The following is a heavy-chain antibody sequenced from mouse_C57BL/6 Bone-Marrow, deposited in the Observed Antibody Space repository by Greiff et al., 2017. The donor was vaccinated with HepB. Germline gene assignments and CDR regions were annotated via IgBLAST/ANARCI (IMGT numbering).Heavy chain of an antibody. CDR2: ISGGGGNT. CDR3: ARQDYYGSSYDY. D-gene: IGHD1-1*01. J-gene: IGHJ2*01. V-gene: IGHV5-9*01. CDR1: GFTFSSYT. Sequence: EVKVVESGGGLVKPGGSLKLSCAASGFTFSSYTMSWVRQTPEQRLEWVATISGGGGNTYYPDSVKGRFTISRDNAKNTLYLQMSSLRSEDTALYYCARQDYYGSSYDYWGQGTTLTVSS.